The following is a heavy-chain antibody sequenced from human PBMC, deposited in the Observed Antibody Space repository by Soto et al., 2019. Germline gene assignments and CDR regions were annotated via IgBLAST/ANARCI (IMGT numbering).Heavy chain of an antibody. Sequence: SETTSLTCTVCVDSIRPYYWTWIRQPPGKGLEWIGYVYYSGSVNYKSSLKSRVTMSVDTSKNQFSLRLNSVTAADTAVYYCARVTYDSFTAYSYYFDCWGQGTLVTVSS. J-gene: IGHJ4*02. CDR2: VYYSGSV. V-gene: IGHV4-59*01. CDR3: ARVTYDSFTAYSYYFDC. D-gene: IGHD3-9*01. CDR1: VDSIRPYY.